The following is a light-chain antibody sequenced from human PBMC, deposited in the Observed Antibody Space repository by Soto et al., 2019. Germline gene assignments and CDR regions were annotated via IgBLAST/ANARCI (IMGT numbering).Light chain of an antibody. CDR3: QQYESYSPWT. J-gene: IGKJ1*01. Sequence: DIQMTQSPSALSASVGDGATLTFLASQSISSWLAWYQQKPGKAPKLLIYDASTLQSGVPSRYSGSGSGTDFTLTISNLQPDDFATYYCQQYESYSPWTFGQGTKVDIK. CDR2: DAS. V-gene: IGKV1-5*01. CDR1: QSISSW.